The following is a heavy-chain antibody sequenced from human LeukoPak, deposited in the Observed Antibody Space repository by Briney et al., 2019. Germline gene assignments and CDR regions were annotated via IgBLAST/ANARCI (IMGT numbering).Heavy chain of an antibody. CDR2: IRSKANSYAT. J-gene: IGHJ4*02. CDR1: GFTFSSYA. Sequence: PGGSLRLSCAASGFTFSSYAMHWVRQASGKGLEWVGRIRSKANSYATAYAASVKGRFTISRDDSKNTAYLQMNSLKTEDTAVYYCTRRSIPFDYWGQGTLVTVSS. V-gene: IGHV3-73*01. CDR3: TRRSIPFDY. D-gene: IGHD2-21*01.